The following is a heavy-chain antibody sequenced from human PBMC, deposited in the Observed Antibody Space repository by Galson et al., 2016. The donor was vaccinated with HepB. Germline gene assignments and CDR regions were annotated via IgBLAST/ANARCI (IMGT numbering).Heavy chain of an antibody. CDR3: ARDGGRGYTYGYFDS. Sequence: SLRLSCAASGFTFSTYSMNWVRQAPGKGLEWVSYISSRSSTVYYADSLKGRFTISRDNAKNSLYLQMNSLRDEDTAVFYCARDGGRGYTYGYFDSWGQGTLVTVSS. D-gene: IGHD5-18*01. CDR1: GFTFSTYS. J-gene: IGHJ4*02. V-gene: IGHV3-48*02. CDR2: ISSRSSTV.